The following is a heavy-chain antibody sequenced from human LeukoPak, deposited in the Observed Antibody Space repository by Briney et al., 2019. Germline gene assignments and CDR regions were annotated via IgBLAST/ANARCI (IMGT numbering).Heavy chain of an antibody. D-gene: IGHD6-13*01. CDR3: ATEDQSSSWNDY. J-gene: IGHJ4*02. V-gene: IGHV3-74*01. CDR2: IKGDGRII. CDR1: GFTFSTYW. Sequence: GGSLRLSCGGSGFTFSTYWMHWVRQVPGKELVWVSRIKGDGRIITYADSVKGRFTISRDNAKNSLYLQMNSLRAEDTAVYYCATEDQSSSWNDYWGQGTLVTVSS.